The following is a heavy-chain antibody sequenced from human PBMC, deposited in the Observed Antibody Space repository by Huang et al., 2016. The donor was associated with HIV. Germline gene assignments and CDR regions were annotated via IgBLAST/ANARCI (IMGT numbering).Heavy chain of an antibody. CDR3: ARMTRLRNYFDY. CDR1: KFTFSSYW. CDR2: IKQDGSEK. D-gene: IGHD4-17*01. Sequence: EVQLVESGGGLVQPGGSLRLSCAASKFTFSSYWMSWVRQAPGKGLGWVANIKQDGSEKHYVDSVKGRFTISRDNAKNSLYLQMNSLRAEDTAVYYCARMTRLRNYFDYWGQGTLVTVSS. V-gene: IGHV3-7*01. J-gene: IGHJ4*02.